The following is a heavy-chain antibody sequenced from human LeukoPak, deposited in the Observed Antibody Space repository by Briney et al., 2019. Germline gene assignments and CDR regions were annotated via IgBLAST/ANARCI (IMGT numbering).Heavy chain of an antibody. Sequence: SETLSLTCTVSGGSISSGSYYWSWIRQPAGKGLEWIGRIYTSGSTNYNPSLKSRVTISVDTSKNQFSLKLSSVTAADTAVYYCTRHVEEWFGEFQRYFDYWGQGTLVTVSS. CDR2: IYTSGST. CDR3: TRHVEEWFGEFQRYFDY. CDR1: GGSISSGSYY. D-gene: IGHD3-10*01. J-gene: IGHJ4*02. V-gene: IGHV4-61*02.